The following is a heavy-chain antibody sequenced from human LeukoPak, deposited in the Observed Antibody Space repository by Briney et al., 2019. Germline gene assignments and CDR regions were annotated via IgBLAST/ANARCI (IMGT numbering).Heavy chain of an antibody. CDR2: ISGSGGST. J-gene: IGHJ6*03. CDR1: GFTFSSYA. D-gene: IGHD2-2*01. V-gene: IGHV3-23*01. Sequence: GGSLRPSCAASGFTFSSYAMSWVRQAPGKGLEWVSAISGSGGSTYYADSVKGRFTISRDNSKNTLYLQMNSLRAEDTAVYYCANGYCSSTSCYAYYYYYMDVWGKGTTVTVSS. CDR3: ANGYCSSTSCYAYYYYYMDV.